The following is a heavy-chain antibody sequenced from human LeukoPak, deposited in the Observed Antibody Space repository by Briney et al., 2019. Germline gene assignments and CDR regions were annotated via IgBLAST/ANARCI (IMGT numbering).Heavy chain of an antibody. J-gene: IGHJ4*02. D-gene: IGHD3-22*01. V-gene: IGHV4-30-4*01. Sequence: SQTLSLTCTVSGGSISSGDYYWSWIRQPPGKGLEWIGYIYYSGSTYYNPSLKSRVTISVDKSKNQFSLKLSSVTAADTAVYYCARVGYLDYDSSGYYSGVDYWGQGTLVTVSS. CDR2: IYYSGST. CDR1: GGSISSGDYY. CDR3: ARVGYLDYDSSGYYSGVDY.